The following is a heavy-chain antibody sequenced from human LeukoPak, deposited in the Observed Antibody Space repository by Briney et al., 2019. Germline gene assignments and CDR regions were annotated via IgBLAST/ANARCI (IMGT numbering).Heavy chain of an antibody. J-gene: IGHJ4*02. Sequence: AGGSLRLSCAASGFTFSSYGMHWVRQAPGKGLEWVAVIWYDGSNKYYADSVKGRFTISRDNSKNTLYLQMNSLRAEDTAVYYCARDSGYDSSGYQGDFDYWGQGTLVTVSS. CDR2: IWYDGSNK. V-gene: IGHV3-33*01. D-gene: IGHD3-22*01. CDR3: ARDSGYDSSGYQGDFDY. CDR1: GFTFSSYG.